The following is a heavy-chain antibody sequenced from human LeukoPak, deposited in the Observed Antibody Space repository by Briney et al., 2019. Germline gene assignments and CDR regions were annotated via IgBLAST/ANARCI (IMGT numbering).Heavy chain of an antibody. D-gene: IGHD1-26*01. CDR2: IYYSGST. V-gene: IGHV4-39*07. CDR3: ARDVNGEWELRGGNYFDY. Sequence: GSLRLSCAASGFTFSSYSMNWVRQPPGKGLEWIGSIYYSGSTYYNPSLKSRVTISVDTSKNQFSLKLSSVTAADTAVYYCARDVNGEWELRGGNYFDYWGQGTLVTVSS. CDR1: GFTFSSYS. J-gene: IGHJ4*02.